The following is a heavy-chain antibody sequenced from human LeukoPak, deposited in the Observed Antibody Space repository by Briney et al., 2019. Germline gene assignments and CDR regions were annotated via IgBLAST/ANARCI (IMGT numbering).Heavy chain of an antibody. Sequence: ASVKVSCKASGGTFSSYAISWVRQAPGQGLEWMGGIIPIFGTANYAQKFQGRVTITADESTSTAYMELSSLRSEDTAVYYCARDSNYYDSNNWFDPWGQGTLVTVSS. V-gene: IGHV1-69*13. D-gene: IGHD3-22*01. J-gene: IGHJ5*02. CDR2: IIPIFGTA. CDR3: ARDSNYYDSNNWFDP. CDR1: GGTFSSYA.